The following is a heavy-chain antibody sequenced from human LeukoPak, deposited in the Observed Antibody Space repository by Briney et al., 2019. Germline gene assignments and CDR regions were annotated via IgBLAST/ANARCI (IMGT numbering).Heavy chain of an antibody. V-gene: IGHV3-15*01. CDR2: IKSKTDGGTT. CDR1: GFTFSHAW. CDR3: ARDPPDYDILTGYHFFDY. D-gene: IGHD3-9*01. J-gene: IGHJ4*02. Sequence: GGSLRLSCAASGFTFSHAWMSWVRQAPGKGLEWVGRIKSKTDGGTTDYAAPVKGRFTISRDDSKNTLYLQMNSLRAEDTAVYYCARDPPDYDILTGYHFFDYWGQGTLVTVSS.